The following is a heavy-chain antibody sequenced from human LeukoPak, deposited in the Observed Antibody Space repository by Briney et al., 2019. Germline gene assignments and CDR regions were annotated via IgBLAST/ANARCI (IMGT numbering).Heavy chain of an antibody. V-gene: IGHV1-69*05. Sequence: APVKVSCKASGGTFSSYAISWVRQAPGQGLEWMGGIIPIFGTANYAQKFQGRVTITRDTSASTAYMELSSLRSEDMAVYYCARDYSSSFSTNDDAFDIWGQGTMVTVSS. CDR1: GGTFSSYA. J-gene: IGHJ3*02. CDR3: ARDYSSSFSTNDDAFDI. D-gene: IGHD6-13*01. CDR2: IIPIFGTA.